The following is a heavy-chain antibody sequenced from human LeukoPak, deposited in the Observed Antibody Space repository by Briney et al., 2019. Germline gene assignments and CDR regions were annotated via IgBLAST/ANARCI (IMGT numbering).Heavy chain of an antibody. Sequence: PGGSLRLSCAASGFTFSSYAMHWVRQAPGKGLEWVAVISYDGSNKYYADSVKGRFTISRDNSKNTLYLQMNSLRAEDTAVYYCARCEAGTSGKQCYYGIDVWGQGTTVTVSS. D-gene: IGHD6-13*01. CDR3: ARCEAGTSGKQCYYGIDV. CDR2: ISYDGSNK. CDR1: GFTFSSYA. J-gene: IGHJ6*02. V-gene: IGHV3-30-3*01.